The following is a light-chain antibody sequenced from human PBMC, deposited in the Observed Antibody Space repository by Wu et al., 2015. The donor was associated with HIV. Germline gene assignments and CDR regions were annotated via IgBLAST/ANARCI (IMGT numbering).Light chain of an antibody. J-gene: IGKJ4*01. CDR3: QQLNSNPLT. CDR2: TAS. V-gene: IGKV1-9*01. Sequence: IQLTQSPSSLSASVGDRVTITCRASQDISSYLAWYQQKPGKAPKLLIYTASTLQSGVPSRFSGSGSGTGFTLTISSLQPEDFATYYCQQLNSNPLTFGGGTKVEIK. CDR1: QDISSY.